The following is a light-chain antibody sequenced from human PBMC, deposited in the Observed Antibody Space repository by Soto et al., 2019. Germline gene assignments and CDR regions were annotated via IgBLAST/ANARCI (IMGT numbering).Light chain of an antibody. Sequence: QSVLTQPRSASGSPGQSVAISSTGTSSDVGGYNYVSWYQQHPGKAPKLMIYEVNKRPSGVPDRFSGSKSGNTASLTVSGLQAEDEADYYCSSYAGSSNVFGTGTRSPS. J-gene: IGLJ1*01. CDR2: EVN. V-gene: IGLV2-8*01. CDR1: SSDVGGYNY. CDR3: SSYAGSSNV.